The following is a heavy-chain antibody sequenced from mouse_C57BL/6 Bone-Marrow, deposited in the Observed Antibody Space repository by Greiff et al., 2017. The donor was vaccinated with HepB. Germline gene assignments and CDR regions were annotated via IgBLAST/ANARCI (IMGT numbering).Heavy chain of an antibody. CDR2: IWRGGST. Sequence: QVQLKQSGPGLVQPSQSLSITCTVSGFSLTSYGVHWVRQSPGKGLEWLGVIWRGGSTDYNAAFMSRLSITKDNSKSQVFFKMNSLQADDTAIYYCAKMRGWLLRGAWFAYWGQGTLVTVSA. J-gene: IGHJ3*01. V-gene: IGHV2-5*01. D-gene: IGHD2-3*01. CDR3: AKMRGWLLRGAWFAY. CDR1: GFSLTSYG.